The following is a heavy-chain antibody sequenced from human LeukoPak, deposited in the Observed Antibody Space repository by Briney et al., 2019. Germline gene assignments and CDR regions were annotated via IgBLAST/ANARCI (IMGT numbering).Heavy chain of an antibody. CDR2: IIPIFGTA. J-gene: IGHJ4*02. CDR3: ASSEPNDWNEATLDY. Sequence: ASVKVSCKASGYTFTSYGISWVRQAPGQGLEWMGRIIPIFGTANYAQKFQGRVTITTDESTSTAYMELSSLRSEDTAVYYCASSEPNDWNEATLDYWGQGTLVTVSS. D-gene: IGHD1-1*01. CDR1: GYTFTSYG. V-gene: IGHV1-69*05.